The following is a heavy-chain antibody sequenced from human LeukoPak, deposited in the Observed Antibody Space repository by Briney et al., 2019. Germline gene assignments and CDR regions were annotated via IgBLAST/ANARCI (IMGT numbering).Heavy chain of an antibody. CDR2: ISYDGSNK. D-gene: IGHD6-19*01. J-gene: IGHJ4*02. V-gene: IGHV3-30*18. CDR3: AKASSSAWYSPFDF. CDR1: GFTFSTYE. Sequence: PGGSLRLSCAASGFTFSTYEMNWVRQAPGKGLEWVILISYDGSNKFYADSVKGRFTISRDNSKNTLYLQMNSLRAEDTAVYYCAKASSSAWYSPFDFWGQGTLVTVSS.